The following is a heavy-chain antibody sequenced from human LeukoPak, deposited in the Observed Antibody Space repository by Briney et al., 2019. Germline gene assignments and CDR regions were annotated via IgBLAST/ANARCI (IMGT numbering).Heavy chain of an antibody. Sequence: GSLRLSCAASGFTFSSYSMNWIRQPPGKGLEWIGEINHSGSTNYNPSLKSRVTISVDTSKNQFCLKLSSVTAADTAVYYCARFRRNWFDPWGQGTLVTVSS. CDR2: INHSGST. CDR3: ARFRRNWFDP. V-gene: IGHV4-34*01. J-gene: IGHJ5*02. CDR1: GFTFSSYS.